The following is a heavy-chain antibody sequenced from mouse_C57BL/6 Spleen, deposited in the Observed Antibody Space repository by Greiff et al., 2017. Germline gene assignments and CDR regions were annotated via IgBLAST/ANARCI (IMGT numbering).Heavy chain of an antibody. CDR1: GFTFSSYA. D-gene: IGHD1-1*01. CDR2: ISDGGSYT. J-gene: IGHJ2*01. CDR3: ARDYYGSRYYFDY. V-gene: IGHV5-4*01. Sequence: EVKLMESGGGLVKPGGSLKLSCAASGFTFSSYAMSWVRQTPEKRLEWVATISDGGSYTYYPDNVKGRFTISRDNAKNNLYLQMSYLKSEDTAMYYCARDYYGSRYYFDYWGQGTTLTVSS.